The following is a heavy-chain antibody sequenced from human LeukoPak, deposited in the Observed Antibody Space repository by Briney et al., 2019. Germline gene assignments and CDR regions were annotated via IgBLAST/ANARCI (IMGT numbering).Heavy chain of an antibody. CDR1: VYTFTVYY. CDR2: INLKSGGT. J-gene: IGHJ4*02. D-gene: IGHD6-6*01. Sequence: TVSLSRTASVYTFTVYYMHCVPHAPAQGLECMLWINLKSGGTNFAQKSQGRVAMTRDTSISTAYLELGSLRPDDTAVYFCARARWQLVPYFFSWGEGALGTVSS. CDR3: ARARWQLVPYFFS. V-gene: IGHV1-2*02.